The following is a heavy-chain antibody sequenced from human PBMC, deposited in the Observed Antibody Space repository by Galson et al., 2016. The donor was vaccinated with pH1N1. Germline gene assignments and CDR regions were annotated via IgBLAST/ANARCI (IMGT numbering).Heavy chain of an antibody. CDR3: ATEDYYTSLY. V-gene: IGHV3-7*01. D-gene: IGHD1-26*01. CDR2: INQDGSRK. Sequence: LRLSCAASGFIFSDYWMSWVRQAPGKGPGWVAKINQDGSRKYYVDSVKGRCTISRGNAENSLSLQMNSLRVEDTALYYCATEDYYTSLYWGQGILVTVSS. J-gene: IGHJ4*02. CDR1: GFIFSDYW.